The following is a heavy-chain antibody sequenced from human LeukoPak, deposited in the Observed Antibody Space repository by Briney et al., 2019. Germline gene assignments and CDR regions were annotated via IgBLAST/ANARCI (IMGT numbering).Heavy chain of an antibody. CDR1: GGTFSSYA. CDR2: IIPIFGTA. J-gene: IGHJ3*02. V-gene: IGHV1-69*13. D-gene: IGHD3-22*01. CDR3: ARDLPRAYYDSSGYPDAFDI. Sequence: SVKVSCKASGGTFSSYAISWVRQAPGQGLEWMGGIIPIFGTANYAQKFQGRVTITGDESTSTAYMELSSLRSEDTAVYYCARDLPRAYYDSSGYPDAFDIWGQGTMVTVSS.